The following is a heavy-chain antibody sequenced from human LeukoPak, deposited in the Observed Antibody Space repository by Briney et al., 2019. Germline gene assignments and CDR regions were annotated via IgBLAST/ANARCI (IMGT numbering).Heavy chain of an antibody. D-gene: IGHD6-13*01. CDR1: GGTFSSYA. V-gene: IGHV1-69*13. Sequence: ASVKVSCKASGGTFSSYAISWVRQAPGEGLEWMGGIIPIFGTANYAQNFQGRVTITADESTSTAYMELSSLRSEDTAVYYCARDSAGYYYYGMDVWGKGTTVTVSS. CDR3: ARDSAGYYYYGMDV. CDR2: IIPIFGTA. J-gene: IGHJ6*04.